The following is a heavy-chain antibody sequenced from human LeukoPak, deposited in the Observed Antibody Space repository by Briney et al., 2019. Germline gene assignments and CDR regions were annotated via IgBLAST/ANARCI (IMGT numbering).Heavy chain of an antibody. CDR2: ISYDGSNK. CDR3: ARDEVDTAMVLDY. V-gene: IGHV3-30-3*01. J-gene: IGHJ4*02. CDR1: RFSFTSYA. Sequence: GGSLRLSCAASRFSFTSYAMHWVRQAPGKGLEWVAVISYDGSNKYYADSVKGRFTISRDNSKNSLYLQMNSLRAEDTAVYYCARDEVDTAMVLDYWGQGALVTVSS. D-gene: IGHD5-18*01.